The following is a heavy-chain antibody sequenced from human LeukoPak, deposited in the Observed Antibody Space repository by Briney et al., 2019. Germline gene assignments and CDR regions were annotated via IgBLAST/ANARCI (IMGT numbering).Heavy chain of an antibody. D-gene: IGHD3-22*01. CDR2: IYYGGNT. V-gene: IGHV4-59*01. Sequence: PSETLSLTCPVSGGSTSRYYWSWIRQPPGEGLEWIGYIYYGGNTIYKPALKSQVTISVDTSKHQSSLKLTSVTAADTAVYYCARGLTYYFDSSGYYVTDAFDIWGQGTMVTVSS. J-gene: IGHJ3*02. CDR3: ARGLTYYFDSSGYYVTDAFDI. CDR1: GGSTSRYY.